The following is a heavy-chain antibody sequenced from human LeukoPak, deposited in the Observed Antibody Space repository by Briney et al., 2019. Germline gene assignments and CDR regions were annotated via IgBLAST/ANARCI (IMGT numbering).Heavy chain of an antibody. Sequence: PGGSLRLSCAASGFTFDDYAMHWVRQAPGKGLEWVSGISWSSGNIGYADSVKGRFTISRDNAKNSLYLQMNSLRAEDTALYYCAKAPRSTVTTSYFDYWGQGTLVTVSS. J-gene: IGHJ4*02. V-gene: IGHV3-9*01. CDR2: ISWSSGNI. D-gene: IGHD4-17*01. CDR3: AKAPRSTVTTSYFDY. CDR1: GFTFDDYA.